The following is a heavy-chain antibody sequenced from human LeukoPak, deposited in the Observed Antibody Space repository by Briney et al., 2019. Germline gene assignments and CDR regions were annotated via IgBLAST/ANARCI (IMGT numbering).Heavy chain of an antibody. Sequence: GESLKNSCKGSGYNFTSYWITWMRQMPGKGLEWMGRIDPSDSYTNYSPSFQGHVTISAVKSISTAYLQWSSLKASDTAMYYCARRRGYHWYNWFDHWGQGTLVTVSS. CDR1: GYNFTSYW. CDR3: ARRRGYHWYNWFDH. J-gene: IGHJ5*02. V-gene: IGHV5-10-1*01. CDR2: IDPSDSYT. D-gene: IGHD5-12*01.